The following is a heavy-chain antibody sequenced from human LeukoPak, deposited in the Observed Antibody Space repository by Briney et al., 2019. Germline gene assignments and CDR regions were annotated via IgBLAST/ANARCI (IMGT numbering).Heavy chain of an antibody. V-gene: IGHV1-69*01. CDR1: GGTFSSYA. CDR3: ASYTSYCSSTSCYFEGFGY. D-gene: IGHD2-2*01. Sequence: GASVKVSCKASGGTFSSYAISWVRQAPGQGLEWMGGIIPIFGTANYAKKFQGRVTITADESTSTAYMELSSLRSEDTAVYYCASYTSYCSSTSCYFEGFGYWGQGTLVTVSS. J-gene: IGHJ4*02. CDR2: IIPIFGTA.